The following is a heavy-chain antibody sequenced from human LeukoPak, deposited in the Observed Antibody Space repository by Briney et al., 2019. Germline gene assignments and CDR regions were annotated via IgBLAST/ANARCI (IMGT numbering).Heavy chain of an antibody. CDR3: ARGAHYRGIVVIAYYFAY. Sequence: ASVKVSCKASGYTFTSYDINWVRQATGQGLEWMGWMNPNSGNTGYAQKFQGRGTITRNTSISTAYMELSSLRSEDTAVYYCARGAHYRGIVVIAYYFAYWGQGTLVTVSS. CDR2: MNPNSGNT. J-gene: IGHJ4*02. D-gene: IGHD3-22*01. CDR1: GYTFTSYD. V-gene: IGHV1-8*01.